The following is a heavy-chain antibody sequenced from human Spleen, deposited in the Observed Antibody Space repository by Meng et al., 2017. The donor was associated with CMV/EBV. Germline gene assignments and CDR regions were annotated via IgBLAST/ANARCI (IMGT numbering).Heavy chain of an antibody. CDR1: GFTFSSYW. D-gene: IGHD2-2*01. Sequence: GGSLRLSCAASGFTFSSYWMHWVRQAPGKGLVWVSRIISDGSSKSYADSVKGRFAISRDNAKNTLYLQMNSLRAEDTAVYYCAKYCSSTSCHGWFDPWGQGTLVTVSS. V-gene: IGHV3-74*01. CDR3: AKYCSSTSCHGWFDP. CDR2: IISDGSSK. J-gene: IGHJ5*02.